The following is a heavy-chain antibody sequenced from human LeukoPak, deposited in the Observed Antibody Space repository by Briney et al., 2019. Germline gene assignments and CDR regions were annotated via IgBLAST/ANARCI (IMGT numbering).Heavy chain of an antibody. J-gene: IGHJ4*02. CDR3: ARRFFDY. Sequence: GGSLRLSCAASGFTVSSSHMTWVRQTPGKGLVWVSVTYSGGNTDYADSVKGRFTISRDNSRNTLYLQMSSLRVEDTAIYYCARRFFDYWGQGTLVTVSS. V-gene: IGHV3-53*01. CDR2: TYSGGNT. CDR1: GFTVSSSH.